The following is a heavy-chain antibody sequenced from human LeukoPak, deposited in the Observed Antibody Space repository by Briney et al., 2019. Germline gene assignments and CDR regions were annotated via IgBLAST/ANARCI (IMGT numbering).Heavy chain of an antibody. J-gene: IGHJ4*02. CDR2: IYHSGGT. V-gene: IGHV4-38-2*01. Sequence: SETLSLTCAVSGYSISSGYYWGWIRQPPGKGLEWIGSIYHSGGTYYNPSLKSRVTISVDTSKNQFSLKLSSVTAADTAVYYCARGSLFLSLWFGELYVYWGQGTLVTVSS. CDR3: ARGSLFLSLWFGELYVY. CDR1: GYSISSGYY. D-gene: IGHD3-10*01.